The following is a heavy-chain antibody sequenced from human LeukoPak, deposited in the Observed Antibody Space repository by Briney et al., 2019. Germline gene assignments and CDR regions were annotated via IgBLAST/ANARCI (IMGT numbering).Heavy chain of an antibody. CDR3: ACGCWGSSLLFAY. Sequence: GESLKISCKGSGYSFTSYWIGWVRQMPGKGLEWMGIIYPGDSDTRYSPSFQGQVTISADKSISTASLQWSSLKASDTAMYSCACGCWGSSLLFAYGGREPLVPVPS. CDR1: GYSFTSYW. D-gene: IGHD3-16*01. V-gene: IGHV5-51*01. CDR2: IYPGDSDT. J-gene: IGHJ4*02.